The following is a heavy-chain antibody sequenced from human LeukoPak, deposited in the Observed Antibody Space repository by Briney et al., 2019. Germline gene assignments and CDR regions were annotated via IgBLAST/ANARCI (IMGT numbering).Heavy chain of an antibody. Sequence: PSETLSLTCTVSGGSISSYYWSWIRQPPGKGLEWIGYIYDSGSTYYNPSLKSRVTISVDTSKNQFSLKLSSVTAADTAVYYCARAGRYYYDSSGYYFGFGWFDPWGQRTLVTVSS. J-gene: IGHJ5*02. CDR2: IYDSGST. D-gene: IGHD3-22*01. CDR1: GGSISSYY. V-gene: IGHV4-59*01. CDR3: ARAGRYYYDSSGYYFGFGWFDP.